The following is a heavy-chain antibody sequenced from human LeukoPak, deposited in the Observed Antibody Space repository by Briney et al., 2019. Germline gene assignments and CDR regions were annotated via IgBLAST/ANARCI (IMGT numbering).Heavy chain of an antibody. CDR3: ARLRSKYWFDP. D-gene: IGHD4-11*01. V-gene: IGHV3-48*03. CDR1: GFTFSSYE. CDR2: TTSSGNTT. J-gene: IGHJ5*02. Sequence: PGGSLRLSCAASGFTFSSYEMNWVRQAPGQGLEWVSFTTSSGNTTYYADSVKGRFTISRDNAKNSLYLQMNSLRADDTAVYYCARLRSKYWFDPWGQGTLVTVSS.